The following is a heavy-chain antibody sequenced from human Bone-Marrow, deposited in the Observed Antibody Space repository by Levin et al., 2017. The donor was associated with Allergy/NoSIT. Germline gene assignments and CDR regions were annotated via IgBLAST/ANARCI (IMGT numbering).Heavy chain of an antibody. CDR1: GGSISRSPYY. V-gene: IGHV4-39*07. CDR3: ASHRCTSAACSALLFDS. J-gene: IGHJ4*02. Sequence: SETLSLTCTVSGGSISRSPYYWVWIRQPPGKGLEWIGSIYYIGTTYYNPSLKSRVTMSVDTSKNEFSLRLHSVTAADTAIYYCASHRCTSAACSALLFDSWGQGTLVTVSS. D-gene: IGHD2-2*01. CDR2: IYYIGTT.